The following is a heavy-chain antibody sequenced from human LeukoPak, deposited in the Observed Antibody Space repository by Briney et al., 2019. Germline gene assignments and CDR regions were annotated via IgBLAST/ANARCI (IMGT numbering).Heavy chain of an antibody. CDR1: GGSISSYY. Sequence: SETLSLTCTVSGGSISSYYWSWIRQPPGKGLEWIGYIYYSGSTNYNPSLKSRVTISVGTSKNQFSLKLSSVTAADTAVYYCATPGDLHWYFDLWGRGTLVAVSS. J-gene: IGHJ2*01. D-gene: IGHD3-10*01. CDR2: IYYSGST. V-gene: IGHV4-59*01. CDR3: ATPGDLHWYFDL.